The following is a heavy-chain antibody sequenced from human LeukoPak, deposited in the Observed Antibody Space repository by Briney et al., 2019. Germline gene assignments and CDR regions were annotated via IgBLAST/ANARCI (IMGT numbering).Heavy chain of an antibody. V-gene: IGHV4-4*09. CDR3: ARHPTRGAPRPPDY. D-gene: IGHD1-1*01. CDR1: GGSISSYY. J-gene: IGHJ4*02. Sequence: SETLSLTCTVPGGSISSYYWSWIRQPPGKGLEWIGYIYTSGSTNYNPSLKSRVTISVDTSKNQFSLKLSSVTAADTAVYYCARHPTRGAPRPPDYWGQGTLVTVSS. CDR2: IYTSGST.